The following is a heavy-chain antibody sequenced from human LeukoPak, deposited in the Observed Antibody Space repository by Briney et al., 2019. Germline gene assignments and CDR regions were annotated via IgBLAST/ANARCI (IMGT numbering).Heavy chain of an antibody. Sequence: ASVKVSCKASGYTFTGYYMHWVRQAPGQGLEWMGWINPNSGGTNYAQKFQGRVTMTRDTSISTAYMELSRLRSDDTAVYYCARSGCSSTSCHTAYYYGMDVWGQGTTVTVSS. CDR2: INPNSGGT. CDR3: ARSGCSSTSCHTAYYYGMDV. CDR1: GYTFTGYY. D-gene: IGHD2-2*02. J-gene: IGHJ6*02. V-gene: IGHV1-2*02.